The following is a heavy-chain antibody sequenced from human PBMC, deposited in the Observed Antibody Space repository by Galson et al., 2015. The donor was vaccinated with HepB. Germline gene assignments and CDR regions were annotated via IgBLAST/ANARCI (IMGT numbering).Heavy chain of an antibody. D-gene: IGHD3-16*01. CDR2: IWYDERTK. J-gene: IGHJ4*03. CDR3: ASAVSYGWLES. V-gene: IGHV3-33*01. Sequence: SLRLSCAASGLTFSMYGMHWVRQAPGKGLEWVAVIWYDERTKYYADSVKGRFTISRDNSKNTLFLQMDSLRVEDTAVYYCASAVSYGWLESWGQGTLVTVSS. CDR1: GLTFSMYG.